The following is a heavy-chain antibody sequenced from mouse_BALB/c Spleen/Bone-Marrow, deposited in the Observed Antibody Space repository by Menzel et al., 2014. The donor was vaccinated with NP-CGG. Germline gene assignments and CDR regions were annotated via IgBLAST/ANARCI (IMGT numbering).Heavy chain of an antibody. V-gene: IGHV1-4*01. CDR2: INPSSGYT. Sequence: VQLQQSGAELARPGASVKMSCKASGYTFTSYTMHWVKPGPGQGLEWIGYINPSSGYTNCNQKFKDKATLTADKSSSTAYMQLSSLTSEDSAVYYCARESYGNWFAYWGQGTLVTVSA. CDR3: ARESYGNWFAY. J-gene: IGHJ3*01. D-gene: IGHD2-1*01. CDR1: GYTFTSYT.